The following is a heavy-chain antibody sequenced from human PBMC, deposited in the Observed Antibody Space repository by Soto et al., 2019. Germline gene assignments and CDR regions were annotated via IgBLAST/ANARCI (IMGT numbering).Heavy chain of an antibody. D-gene: IGHD2-15*01. V-gene: IGHV2-5*02. CDR1: GFSLSTSGVG. J-gene: IGHJ4*02. CDR3: AHRPSYCSGGSCYSGFDY. Sequence: QITLKESGPTLVKPTQTLTLTCTFSGFSLSTSGVGVGWIRQPPGKALEWLALIYWDDDKRYSPSLKSRLTLNKDTYKNQVVLTMTNMDPVDTATYYCAHRPSYCSGGSCYSGFDYWGQGTLVTVSS. CDR2: IYWDDDK.